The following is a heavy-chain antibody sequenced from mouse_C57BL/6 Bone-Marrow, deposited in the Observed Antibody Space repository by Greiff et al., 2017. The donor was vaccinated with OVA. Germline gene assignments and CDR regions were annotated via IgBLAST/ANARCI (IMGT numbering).Heavy chain of an antibody. D-gene: IGHD3-3*01. Sequence: QVQLQQPGAELVKPGASVKLSCKASGYTFTSYWMQWVKQRPGQGLEWIGEIDPSDSYTNYNQKFKGKATLTVDTSSSTAYMQLSSLTSEDSAVYYCARWGGGLSWFAYWGQGTLVTVSA. V-gene: IGHV1-50*01. J-gene: IGHJ3*01. CDR3: ARWGGGLSWFAY. CDR2: IDPSDSYT. CDR1: GYTFTSYW.